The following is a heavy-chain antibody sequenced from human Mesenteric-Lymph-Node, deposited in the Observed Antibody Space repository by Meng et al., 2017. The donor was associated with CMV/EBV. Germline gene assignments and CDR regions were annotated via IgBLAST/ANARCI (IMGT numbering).Heavy chain of an antibody. Sequence: GSVSNVAYYWSWFRQPPGKGLVWIGYVYHTGTTKYNPSLTSRVTLSVDTSKNQLSLKMTSVTAADTAVYYCARQIYDTSGEGWFDPWGQGTLVTVSS. J-gene: IGHJ5*02. D-gene: IGHD3-16*01. CDR3: ARQIYDTSGEGWFDP. CDR2: VYHTGTT. CDR1: GSVSNVAYY. V-gene: IGHV4-61*07.